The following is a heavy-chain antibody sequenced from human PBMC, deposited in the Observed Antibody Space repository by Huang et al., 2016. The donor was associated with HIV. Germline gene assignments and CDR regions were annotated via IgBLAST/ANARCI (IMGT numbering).Heavy chain of an antibody. CDR3: ATGFDTYYDI. Sequence: QVQLVQSGAEVKKPGASVKVSCKVSGYTLTELSIHWVRQAPGKGLEWMGGFAPEHGETNYAQNFLGRVTMTEDTSTDTAYMELNSLRSEDTAVYYCATGFDTYYDIWGQGTMVIASS. J-gene: IGHJ3*02. V-gene: IGHV1-24*01. CDR2: FAPEHGET. CDR1: GYTLTELS. D-gene: IGHD2-21*01.